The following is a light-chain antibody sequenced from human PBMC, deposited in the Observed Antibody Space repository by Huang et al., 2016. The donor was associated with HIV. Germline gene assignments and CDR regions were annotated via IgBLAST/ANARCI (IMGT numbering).Light chain of an antibody. CDR2: AAS. Sequence: DIQMTQSPSSLSASVGDRVTITCRASQSINTYLNWFQQKPGKAPKVLISAASSLQSGVPSSFSGGGSGTHFTLTITSLQPEDVATYYCQQTYTGVTFGQGTKVEIK. CDR3: QQTYTGVT. J-gene: IGKJ1*01. CDR1: QSINTY. V-gene: IGKV1-39*01.